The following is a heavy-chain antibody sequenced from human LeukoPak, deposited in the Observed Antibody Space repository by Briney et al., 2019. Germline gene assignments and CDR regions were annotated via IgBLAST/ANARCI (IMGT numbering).Heavy chain of an antibody. CDR3: ARGQPYGDYVYYGMDV. CDR1: GYTFTSYG. CDR2: ISAYNGNT. J-gene: IGHJ6*02. Sequence: ASVKVSCKASGYTFTSYGISWVRQAPGQGLERMGWISAYNGNTNYAQKLQGRVTMTTDTSTSTAYMELRSLRSDDTAVYYCARGQPYGDYVYYGMDVWGQGTTVTVSS. V-gene: IGHV1-18*01. D-gene: IGHD4-17*01.